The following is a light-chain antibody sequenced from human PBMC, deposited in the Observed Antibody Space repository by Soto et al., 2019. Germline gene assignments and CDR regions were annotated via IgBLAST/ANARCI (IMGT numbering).Light chain of an antibody. CDR1: QGISNW. J-gene: IGKJ1*01. CDR2: AAS. V-gene: IGKV1-27*01. CDR3: QKYNCAPWT. Sequence: DIQMTQSPSSLSASVGDRVTITCRASQGISNWLGWYQQKPGRVPKLLIYAASTLHSGVPSRFSGSGSGTAFTLTISSLPPTDVATYYCQKYNCAPWTFGQGTKVEIK.